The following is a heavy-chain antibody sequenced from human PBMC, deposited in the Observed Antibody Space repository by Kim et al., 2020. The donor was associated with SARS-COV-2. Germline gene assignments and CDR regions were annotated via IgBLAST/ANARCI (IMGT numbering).Heavy chain of an antibody. J-gene: IGHJ3*02. CDR2: ISGSGGST. CDR1: GFTFSSYA. Sequence: GGSLRLSCAASGFTFSSYAMSWVRQAPGKGLEWVSAISGSGGSTYYADSVKGRFTISRDNSKNTLYLQMNSLRAEDTAVYYCAKAGGITMVRGAPVYDAFDIWGQGTMVTVSS. V-gene: IGHV3-23*01. CDR3: AKAGGITMVRGAPVYDAFDI. D-gene: IGHD3-10*01.